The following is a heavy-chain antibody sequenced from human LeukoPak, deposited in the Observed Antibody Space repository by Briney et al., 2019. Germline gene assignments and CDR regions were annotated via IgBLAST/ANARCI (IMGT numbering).Heavy chain of an antibody. J-gene: IGHJ6*03. CDR3: ARDRATGYSSSWSQPHYYMDV. CDR1: GFTFSSYE. CDR2: ISSSGSTI. D-gene: IGHD6-13*01. V-gene: IGHV3-48*03. Sequence: GGSLRLSCAASGFTFSSYEMNWVRQAPGKGLEWVSYISSSGSTIYYADSVKGRFTIYRDNGKISLYLHMNSMRAEDKAVYYCARDRATGYSSSWSQPHYYMDVWGKGTTVTVSS.